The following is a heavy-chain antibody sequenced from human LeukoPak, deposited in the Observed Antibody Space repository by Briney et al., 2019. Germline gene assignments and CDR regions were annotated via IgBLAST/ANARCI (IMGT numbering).Heavy chain of an antibody. Sequence: GASVKVSCKASGGTFSSYAISWVRQAPGQGLEWMGGIIPIFGTANYAQKFQGRVTITADGSTSTAYMELSSLRSEDTAVYYCASWEEGPGTMVRGGDDYYYYYMDVWGKGTTVTVSS. D-gene: IGHD3-10*01. V-gene: IGHV1-69*13. CDR2: IIPIFGTA. CDR3: ASWEEGPGTMVRGGDDYYYYYMDV. J-gene: IGHJ6*03. CDR1: GGTFSSYA.